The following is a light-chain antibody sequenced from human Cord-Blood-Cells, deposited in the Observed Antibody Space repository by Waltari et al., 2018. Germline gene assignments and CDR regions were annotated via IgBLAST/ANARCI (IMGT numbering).Light chain of an antibody. CDR2: LGS. Sequence: DIVMTQSPLSLPVTPGEPASISCRSSQSLLHSNGYNYLDWYLQKPGQSPQLLIYLGSNRTSGVPYRFSGSGSGTDFTLKISRVEAEDVRVYYSMQALQTPLTFGQGTKVEMK. V-gene: IGKV2-28*01. CDR3: MQALQTPLT. J-gene: IGKJ1*01. CDR1: QSLLHSNGYNY.